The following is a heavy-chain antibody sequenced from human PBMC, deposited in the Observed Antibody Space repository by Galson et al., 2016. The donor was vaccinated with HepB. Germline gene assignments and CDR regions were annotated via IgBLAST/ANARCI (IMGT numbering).Heavy chain of an antibody. CDR3: ARPAAATTRLFFYFDS. V-gene: IGHV3-30*03. Sequence: SLRLSCAASGFTFNIFAMHWVRQAPGKGLEWVAAVSYDGNNNYFADSVKGRFSISRDDSKNTLSLQMDNLRAEDTALYYCARPAAATTRLFFYFDSWGQGTLVTVSS. D-gene: IGHD6-13*01. J-gene: IGHJ4*02. CDR1: GFTFNIFA. CDR2: VSYDGNNN.